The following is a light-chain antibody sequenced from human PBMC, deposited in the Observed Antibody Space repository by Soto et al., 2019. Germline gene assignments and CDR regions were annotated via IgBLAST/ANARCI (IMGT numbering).Light chain of an antibody. Sequence: QSVLTQPASVSGSPGQSITISCTGTSSDVGGYNYVSWYQQEPGRAPKLMIYEVSNRPSGLSNRFSGSKSGNTASLTISGLQAEDEADYYCSSYTSSSTYVFGIGTKVTVL. CDR1: SSDVGGYNY. V-gene: IGLV2-14*01. CDR2: EVS. CDR3: SSYTSSSTYV. J-gene: IGLJ1*01.